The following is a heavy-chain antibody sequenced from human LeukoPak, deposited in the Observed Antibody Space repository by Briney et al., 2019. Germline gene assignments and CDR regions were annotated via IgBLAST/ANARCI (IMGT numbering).Heavy chain of an antibody. CDR2: IIPIFGTA. D-gene: IGHD3-16*01. Sequence: SVKVSCKASGGTFSSYAISWVRQAPGQGVEWMGGIIPIFGTANYAQKFQGRVTITADESTSTAYMELSSLRSEDTAVYYCARTPLDGGSFDYWGQGTLVTVSS. CDR3: ARTPLDGGSFDY. V-gene: IGHV1-69*13. J-gene: IGHJ4*02. CDR1: GGTFSSYA.